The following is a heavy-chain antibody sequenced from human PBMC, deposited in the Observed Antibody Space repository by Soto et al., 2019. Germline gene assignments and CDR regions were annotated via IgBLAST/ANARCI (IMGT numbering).Heavy chain of an antibody. CDR2: IIPIFGTA. CDR1: GGTFSSYA. D-gene: IGHD6-13*01. J-gene: IGHJ6*02. CDR3: AKEKAGQAYYYYGMDV. Sequence: SVKVSCKASGGTFSSYAISWVRQAPGQGLEWMGGIIPIFGTANYAQKFQGRVTIIRDTSASTAYMELSSLRSEDTAVYYCAKEKAGQAYYYYGMDVWGQGTTVTVSS. V-gene: IGHV1-69*05.